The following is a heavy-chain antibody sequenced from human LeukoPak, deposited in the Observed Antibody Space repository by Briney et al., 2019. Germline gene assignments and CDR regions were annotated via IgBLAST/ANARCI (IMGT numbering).Heavy chain of an antibody. CDR3: ARDGVVWELLGAFDI. CDR2: ISYDGSNK. CDR1: GFTFSSYA. Sequence: PGGSLRLSCAASGFTFSSYAMHWVRQAPGKGLEWVAVISYDGSNKYYADSVKGRFTNSKNTLYLQMNSLRAEDTAVYYCARDGVVWELLGAFDIWGQGTMVTVSS. D-gene: IGHD1-26*01. J-gene: IGHJ3*02. V-gene: IGHV3-30-3*01.